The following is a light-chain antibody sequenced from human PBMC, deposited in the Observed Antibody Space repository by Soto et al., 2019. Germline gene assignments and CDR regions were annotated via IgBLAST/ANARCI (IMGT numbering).Light chain of an antibody. V-gene: IGKV1-27*01. J-gene: IGKJ5*01. CDR3: QKYNSAPPIT. CDR2: AAS. Sequence: DIQMTHSPSTLSASVGDRVTITFRSSQSISSYLAWYQQKPGKVPRLLIYAASTLQSGVPSRFSGSGSGTDFTLTISSLQPEDVATYYCQKYNSAPPITFGQGTRLEIK. CDR1: QSISSY.